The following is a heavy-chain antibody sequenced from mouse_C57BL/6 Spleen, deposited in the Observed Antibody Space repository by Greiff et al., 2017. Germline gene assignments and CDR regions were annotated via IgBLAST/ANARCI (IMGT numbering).Heavy chain of an antibody. D-gene: IGHD4-1*01. CDR2: ISNGGGST. V-gene: IGHV5-12*01. J-gene: IGHJ2*01. CDR1: GFTFSDYY. CDR3: ARHATGFDY. Sequence: EVKVVESGGGLVQPGGSLKLSCAASGFTFSDYYMYWVRQTPEKRLEWVAYISNGGGSTYYPDTVKGRFPISRDNAKNTLYLQMSRLKSEDTAMYYCARHATGFDYWGQGTTLTVSS.